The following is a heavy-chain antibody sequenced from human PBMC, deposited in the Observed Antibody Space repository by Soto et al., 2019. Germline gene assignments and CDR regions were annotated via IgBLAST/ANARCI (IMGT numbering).Heavy chain of an antibody. CDR3: VGLAVLYYYYYGMDV. J-gene: IGHJ6*02. CDR2: IYYSGST. Sequence: QVQLQESGPGLVKPSETLSLTCTVSGGSVSSGSYYWSWIRQPPGKGLEWIGYIYYSGSTNYNPTLKSRATISVDPSKNQFSLKLSSVTAADTAVYYCVGLAVLYYYYYGMDVWGQGTTVTVSS. CDR1: GGSVSSGSYY. D-gene: IGHD6-19*01. V-gene: IGHV4-61*01.